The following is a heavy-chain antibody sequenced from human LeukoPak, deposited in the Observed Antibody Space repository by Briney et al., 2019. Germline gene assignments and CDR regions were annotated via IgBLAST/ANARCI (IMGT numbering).Heavy chain of an antibody. V-gene: IGHV3-23*01. CDR3: AKTTVGYSSGRYPGWPADC. CDR1: GFTFNTYA. J-gene: IGHJ4*02. CDR2: ICGSGGCT. D-gene: IGHD6-19*01. Sequence: GGSLRLSCAASGFTFNTYAIYWVRQAPGKGLEGVSGICGSGGCTYYADSVKGRFTISRDNSKNTVYPQMNSLTHDDTAVYYCAKTTVGYSSGRYPGWPADCWGQGTLVTVSS.